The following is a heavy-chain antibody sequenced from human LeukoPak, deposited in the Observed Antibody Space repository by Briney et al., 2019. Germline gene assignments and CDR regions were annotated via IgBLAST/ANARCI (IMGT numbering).Heavy chain of an antibody. CDR1: GYTFTSYG. CDR3: ARAHYDILTGYYKAPFDY. J-gene: IGHJ4*02. D-gene: IGHD3-9*01. V-gene: IGHV1-18*01. CDR2: ISVYNGNT. Sequence: ASVKVSCKASGYTFTSYGISWVRQAPGQGLEWMAWISVYNGNTNYAQNFQGRVTMTTDTSTSTAYMELRSLRYDDTALYYCARAHYDILTGYYKAPFDYWGQGTLVSVSS.